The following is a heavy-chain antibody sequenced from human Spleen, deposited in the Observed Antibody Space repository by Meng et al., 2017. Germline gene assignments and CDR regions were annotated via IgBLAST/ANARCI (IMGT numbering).Heavy chain of an antibody. CDR2: ISGSGGST. D-gene: IGHD3-16*02. Sequence: GESLKISCAASGFTFSSYAMSWVRQAPGKGLEWVSAISGSGGSTYYADSVKGRFTISRDNSKNTLYLQMNSLRAEDTAVYYCAKDLYDYVWGSYRLDYWGQGTLVTVSS. CDR3: AKDLYDYVWGSYRLDY. J-gene: IGHJ4*02. CDR1: GFTFSSYA. V-gene: IGHV3-23*01.